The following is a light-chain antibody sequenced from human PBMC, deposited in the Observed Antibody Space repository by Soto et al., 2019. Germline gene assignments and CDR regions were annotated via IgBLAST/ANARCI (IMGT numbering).Light chain of an antibody. Sequence: ALTQPASVSGSPGQSITISCTGTSSDVGSYNLVSWYQQHPGKAPKLMIYEVSKRPSGVSDRFSGSKSGNTASLTISGLQAEDEADYYCCSYAGSSTYVFGTGTKVTVL. J-gene: IGLJ1*01. CDR2: EVS. CDR3: CSYAGSSTYV. CDR1: SSDVGSYNL. V-gene: IGLV2-23*02.